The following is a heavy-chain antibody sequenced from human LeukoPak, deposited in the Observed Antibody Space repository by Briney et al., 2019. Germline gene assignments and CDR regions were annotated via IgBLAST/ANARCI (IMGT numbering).Heavy chain of an antibody. CDR3: ARGRQEISMILVVMTGVSYYLDV. D-gene: IGHD3-22*01. Sequence: PSETLSLTCAVYGGPFSSYYWTWIRQSPGKGLEWIGEINPSGSTYYNPSLKSRLTISRDTSKNQFSLRLSSVTAADTAVYYCARGRQEISMILVVMTGVSYYLDVWGKGTTVTVS. CDR2: INPSGST. CDR1: GGPFSSYY. V-gene: IGHV4-34*01. J-gene: IGHJ6*03.